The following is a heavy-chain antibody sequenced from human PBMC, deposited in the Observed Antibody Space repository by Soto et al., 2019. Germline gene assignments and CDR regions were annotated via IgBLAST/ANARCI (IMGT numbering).Heavy chain of an antibody. J-gene: IGHJ4*02. Sequence: GGSLRLCCAASGFTFSAYAMNWVRQAPGKGLVWVSRISRDGSSTSYADSVKGRFTISRDNAKNTLYLQMNSLRAEDTAVYYCARDNWGSFHWGQGTLVTVSS. CDR1: GFTFSAYA. CDR3: ARDNWGSFH. V-gene: IGHV3-74*01. D-gene: IGHD7-27*01. CDR2: ISRDGSST.